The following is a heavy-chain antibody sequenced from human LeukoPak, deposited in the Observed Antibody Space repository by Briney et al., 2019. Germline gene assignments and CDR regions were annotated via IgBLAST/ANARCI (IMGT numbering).Heavy chain of an antibody. J-gene: IGHJ6*02. D-gene: IGHD2/OR15-2a*01. CDR3: ARELVSYYYYGMDV. CDR2: ISSSSGYI. Sequence: PGGSLRLSCAASGFTFSSYSMNWVRQAPGKGLEWVSSISSSSGYIYYADSVKGRFTISRDNAKNSLYLQMNSLRAEDTAVYYCARELVSYYYYGMDVWGQGTTVTVSS. V-gene: IGHV3-21*01. CDR1: GFTFSSYS.